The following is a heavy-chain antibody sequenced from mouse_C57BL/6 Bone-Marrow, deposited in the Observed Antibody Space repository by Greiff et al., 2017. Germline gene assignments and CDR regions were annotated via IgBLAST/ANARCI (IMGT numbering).Heavy chain of an antibody. Sequence: EVQLQQSGPELVKPGASVKISCKASGYSFTGYYMHWVKQSSEKSLEWIGEINPSTGGTSYNQKFKGKATLTVDQSSSTAYMQLKSLTSEDSAVYYCAGGITTIFDYWGQGTTLTVSS. J-gene: IGHJ2*01. CDR2: INPSTGGT. CDR1: GYSFTGYY. V-gene: IGHV1-43*01. D-gene: IGHD2-4*01. CDR3: AGGITTIFDY.